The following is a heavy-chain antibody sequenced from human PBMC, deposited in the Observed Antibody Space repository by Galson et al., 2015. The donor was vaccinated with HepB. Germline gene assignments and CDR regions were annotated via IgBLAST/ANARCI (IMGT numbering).Heavy chain of an antibody. CDR3: ARDVVWDRASDV. CDR1: GFSSSAHT. V-gene: IGHV3-21*06. Sequence: SLRLSCAASGFSSSAHTMTWVRQAPGKGLEWVSSISSFNNYIYYADSVKGRFTISRDNAKNSLYLQMNSLRAEDTAVYYCARDVVWDRASDVWGQGTMVAVSS. D-gene: IGHD3-16*01. CDR2: ISSFNNYI. J-gene: IGHJ3*01.